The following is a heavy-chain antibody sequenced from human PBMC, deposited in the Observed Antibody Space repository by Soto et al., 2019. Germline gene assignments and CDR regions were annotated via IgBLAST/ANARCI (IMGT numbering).Heavy chain of an antibody. CDR2: ISAYNGNT. CDR1: GYTFTSYS. CDR3: ASGSSSSRGYYYYGMDV. V-gene: IGHV1-18*04. J-gene: IGHJ6*02. D-gene: IGHD6-6*01. Sequence: ASVKVSCKASGYTFTSYSISWVRQAPGQGLEWMGWISAYNGNTNYAQKLQGRVTMTTDTSTSTAYMELRSLRSDDTAVYYCASGSSSSRGYYYYGMDVWGQGTTVTVS.